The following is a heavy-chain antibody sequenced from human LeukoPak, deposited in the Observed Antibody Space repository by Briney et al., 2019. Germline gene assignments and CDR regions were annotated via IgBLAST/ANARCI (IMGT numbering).Heavy chain of an antibody. CDR2: IKQDGSEK. CDR3: ARDGGADAFDI. CDR1: GFTFSNAW. D-gene: IGHD3-16*01. V-gene: IGHV3-7*01. J-gene: IGHJ3*02. Sequence: GGSLRLSCAASGFTFSNAWMSWVRQAPGKGLEWVANIKQDGSEKYYVDSVKGRFTISRDNAKNSLYLQMNSLRAEDTAVYYCARDGGADAFDIWGQGTMVTVSS.